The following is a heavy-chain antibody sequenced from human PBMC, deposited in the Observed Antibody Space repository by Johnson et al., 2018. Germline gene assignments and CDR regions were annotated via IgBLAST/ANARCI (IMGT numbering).Heavy chain of an antibody. CDR1: GFTFSDYY. V-gene: IGHV3-11*01. CDR3: ARVGRYYDSSGYLTDAFDI. D-gene: IGHD3-22*01. J-gene: IGHJ3*02. Sequence: VQLVQSGGGLVKPGGSLRLSCAASGFTFSDYYMSWIRQAPGKGLEWVSYISISGSTIYYADSVKGRFTIYRDNAKNSLYLKMNSLRAEETAVYDCARVGRYYDSSGYLTDAFDIWGQGTMVTVSS. CDR2: ISISGSTI.